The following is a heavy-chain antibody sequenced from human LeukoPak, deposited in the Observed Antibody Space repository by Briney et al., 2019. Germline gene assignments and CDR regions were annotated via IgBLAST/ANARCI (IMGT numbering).Heavy chain of an antibody. CDR1: GFTFSNYD. Sequence: GGSLRLSCAVSGFTFSNYDMHWVRQAPGKGLEWVAVIWYDGSNKYYADSVKGRFTISRDNSKNTLYLQMNALRAEDTAVYYCARDPGGVVYFDYWGQGTLVTVSS. J-gene: IGHJ4*02. CDR3: ARDPGGVVYFDY. CDR2: IWYDGSNK. D-gene: IGHD2-8*01. V-gene: IGHV3-33*01.